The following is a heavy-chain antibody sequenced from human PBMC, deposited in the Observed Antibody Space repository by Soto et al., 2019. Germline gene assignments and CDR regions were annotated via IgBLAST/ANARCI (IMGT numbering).Heavy chain of an antibody. V-gene: IGHV1-69*02. CDR2: IIPVLGVT. Sequence: QVQLVQSGAEVKKPGSSVKVSCRASGSTFSSYTVSWVRQAPGQGLEWMGRIIPVLGVTNYAQKFKGRVTITADKSKTTPAMELSSLRSGDTAIYYCARRRYCGADCYSKYYYGMDVWGQGTTVTVSS. CDR3: ARRRYCGADCYSKYYYGMDV. J-gene: IGHJ6*02. D-gene: IGHD2-21*02. CDR1: GSTFSSYT.